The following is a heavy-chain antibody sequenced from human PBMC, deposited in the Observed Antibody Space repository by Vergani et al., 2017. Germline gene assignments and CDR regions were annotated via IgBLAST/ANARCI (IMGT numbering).Heavy chain of an antibody. V-gene: IGHV4-61*02. D-gene: IGHD3-9*01. J-gene: IGHJ6*02. Sequence: QVQLQASGPGRVKPSQTLSLTCTMSGGSISAGYYFWSWIRQPAGKGLEWLGHISASGNASHSPSLKTRVSMSVDTSKNQFSLTVTSVTAADTAVYFCARVMYRDEASTGYRLEGMDIWGQGTTVTISS. CDR2: ISASGNA. CDR1: GGSISAGYYF. CDR3: ARVMYRDEASTGYRLEGMDI.